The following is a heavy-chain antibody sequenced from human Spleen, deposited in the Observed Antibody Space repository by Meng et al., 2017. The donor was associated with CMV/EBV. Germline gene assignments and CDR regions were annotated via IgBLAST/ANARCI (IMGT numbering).Heavy chain of an antibody. J-gene: IGHJ6*02. CDR3: ARPTGVDGMDV. CDR1: GFTFNFYS. V-gene: IGHV3-21*01. CDR2: ISSSSDYI. Sequence: GESLKISCAASGFTFNFYSMNWVRQAPGKGLEWVSSISSSSDYIYYSDSVRGRFTISRDNSKNSLYLQMNSLRAGDTAVYYVARPTGVDGMDVWGQGTTVTVSS. D-gene: IGHD7-27*01.